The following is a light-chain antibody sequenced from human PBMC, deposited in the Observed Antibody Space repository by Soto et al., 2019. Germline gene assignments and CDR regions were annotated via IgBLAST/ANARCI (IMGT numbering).Light chain of an antibody. CDR2: GAS. V-gene: IGKV3-15*01. CDR1: QSVTSN. Sequence: EIVMTQSPATLSVSPGERATLSCRASQSVTSNLAWYQQKPGRAPRLLIYGASTRATGIPARFSGSGSGTEFTLTISSLQPDDFATYYCQQYNSYSPWTFGQGTKVDIK. J-gene: IGKJ1*01. CDR3: QQYNSYSPWT.